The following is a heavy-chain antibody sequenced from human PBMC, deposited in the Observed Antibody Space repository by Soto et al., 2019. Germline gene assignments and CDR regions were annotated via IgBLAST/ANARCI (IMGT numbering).Heavy chain of an antibody. CDR3: ASTAGYSSGWYSIGDWFDP. J-gene: IGHJ5*02. CDR1: GDSVSSNSAA. V-gene: IGHV6-1*01. CDR2: TYYRSKWYN. D-gene: IGHD6-19*01. Sequence: PSQTLSLTCAISGDSVSSNSAAWNWIRQSPSRGLEWLGRTYYRSKWYNDYAVSVKSRITINPDTSKNQFSLQLNSVTPEDTAVYYCASTAGYSSGWYSIGDWFDPWGQGTLVTVSS.